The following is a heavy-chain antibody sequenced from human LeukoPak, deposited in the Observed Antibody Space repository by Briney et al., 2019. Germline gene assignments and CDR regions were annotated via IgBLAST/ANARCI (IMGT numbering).Heavy chain of an antibody. CDR3: ARVIVSSGSYLGAFDI. V-gene: IGHV4-61*02. J-gene: IGHJ3*02. D-gene: IGHD1-26*01. CDR1: GGSISSGSYY. CDR2: IYTSGST. Sequence: SQTPSLTCTVSGGSISSGSYYWSWIRQPAGKRLEWIVRIYTSGSTNYNPSLKSRVTISVDTSKNQFSLKLSYVTAADTAVYYCARVIVSSGSYLGAFDIWGQGTMVTVSS.